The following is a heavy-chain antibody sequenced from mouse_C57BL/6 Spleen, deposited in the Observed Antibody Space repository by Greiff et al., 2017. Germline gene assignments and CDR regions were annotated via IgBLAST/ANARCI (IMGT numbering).Heavy chain of an antibody. CDR3: AKTAQAMNYYARAY. V-gene: IGHV1-7*01. Sequence: QVQLQQSGAELAKPGASVKLSCKASGYTFTSYWMHWVKQRPGQGLEWIGYINPSSGYTKYNQKFKDKATLTADKTSSTAYMQLSSLTYEDSAVYYGAKTAQAMNYYARAYWGQGTSVTVSA. J-gene: IGHJ4*01. CDR1: GYTFTSYW. CDR2: INPSSGYT. D-gene: IGHD3-2*02.